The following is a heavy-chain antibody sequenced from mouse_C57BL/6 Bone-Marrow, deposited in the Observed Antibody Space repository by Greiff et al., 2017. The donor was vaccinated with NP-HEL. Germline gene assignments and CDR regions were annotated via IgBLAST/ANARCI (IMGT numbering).Heavy chain of an antibody. J-gene: IGHJ3*01. CDR1: GYTFTDYE. Sequence: SGAELVRPGASVTLSCKASGYTFTDYEMHWVKQTPVHGLEWIGAIDPETGGTAYNQKFKGKAILTADKSSSTAYMELRSLTSEDSAVYYCTRSSMGGGFAYWGQGTLVTVSA. CDR2: IDPETGGT. V-gene: IGHV1-15*01. CDR3: TRSSMGGGFAY. D-gene: IGHD2-10*02.